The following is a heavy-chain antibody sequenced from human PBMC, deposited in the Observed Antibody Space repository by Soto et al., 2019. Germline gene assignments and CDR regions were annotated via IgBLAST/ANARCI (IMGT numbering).Heavy chain of an antibody. Sequence: QVHLVESGGGVVQPGKSLRLSCAASGFNFSQHAIHWVRQAPGKGLEWVAVISYGGSKKYYADSVSGRFSISRDNSKATMFLHMNNLRIDDTAVYFCARECSVICGEAFDVWGQGTMVTVSS. CDR3: ARECSVICGEAFDV. CDR1: GFNFSQHA. V-gene: IGHV3-30-3*01. CDR2: ISYGGSKK. J-gene: IGHJ3*01. D-gene: IGHD3-10*01.